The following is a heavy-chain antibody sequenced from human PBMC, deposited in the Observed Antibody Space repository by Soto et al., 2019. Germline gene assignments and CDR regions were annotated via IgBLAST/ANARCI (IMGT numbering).Heavy chain of an antibody. V-gene: IGHV3-21*01. J-gene: IGHJ6*02. CDR3: ARDRGCSSTSCYFRYYGMDV. CDR2: ISSSSSYI. D-gene: IGHD2-2*01. Sequence: VGSLRLSCAASGFTFSSYSMNWVRQAPGKGLEWVSSISSSSSYIYYADSVKGRFTISRDNAKNSLYLQMNSLRAEDTAVYYCARDRGCSSTSCYFRYYGMDVWGQGTTVTVS. CDR1: GFTFSSYS.